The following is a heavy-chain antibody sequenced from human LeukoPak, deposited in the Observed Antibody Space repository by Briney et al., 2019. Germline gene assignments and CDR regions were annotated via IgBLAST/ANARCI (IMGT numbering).Heavy chain of an antibody. J-gene: IGHJ4*02. CDR1: GFTFSSYA. CDR3: ARERDYDSSGYAFYFDY. D-gene: IGHD3-22*01. V-gene: IGHV3-23*01. Sequence: PGGSLRLSCAASGFTFSSYAMSWVRQAPGKGLEWVSAISGSGGSTYYADSVKGRFTISRDNSKNTLYLQMNSLRAEDTAVYYCARERDYDSSGYAFYFDYWGQGTLVTVSS. CDR2: ISGSGGST.